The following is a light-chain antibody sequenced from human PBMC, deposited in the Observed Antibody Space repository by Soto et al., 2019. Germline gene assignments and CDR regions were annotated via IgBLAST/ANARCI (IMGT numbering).Light chain of an antibody. Sequence: DIQMTQSPSSLSASVGERVTITCRAGQSISRNLNWYQQKPGKAPKVLIYAESSLQSGVPSRFSGSGSGTDFTLTISNLQPEDFATYFCQQSHNTPRTFGQGTRWIS. J-gene: IGKJ1*01. V-gene: IGKV1-39*01. CDR3: QQSHNTPRT. CDR1: QSISRN. CDR2: AES.